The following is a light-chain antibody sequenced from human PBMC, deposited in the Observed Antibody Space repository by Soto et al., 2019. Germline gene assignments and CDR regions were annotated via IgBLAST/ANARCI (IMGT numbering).Light chain of an antibody. Sequence: EIEMTQSPATLSLSPGERATLSCRASQNINTNLAWYQQSPGRAPRLFIYHTSTTTTGMPDRFSGSGSATEFSLTITSLQSEDFAPSYCQQYTGWPFTFGGGTRVEIK. CDR3: QQYTGWPFT. V-gene: IGKV3-15*01. J-gene: IGKJ4*01. CDR1: QNINTN. CDR2: HTS.